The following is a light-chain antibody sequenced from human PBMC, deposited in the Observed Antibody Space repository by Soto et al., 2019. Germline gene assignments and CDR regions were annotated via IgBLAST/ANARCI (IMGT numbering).Light chain of an antibody. CDR3: QQYGSSPT. CDR1: QSVSSSY. Sequence: EIVLTQSPGTLSLSPGERATLSCRASQSVSSSYLAWYQQKPGQAHGLLIYGASSRATGIPDRFSGSGSGTDFTLTISRLEPEDFAVYYCQQYGSSPTFGQGTKLEIK. CDR2: GAS. V-gene: IGKV3-20*01. J-gene: IGKJ2*01.